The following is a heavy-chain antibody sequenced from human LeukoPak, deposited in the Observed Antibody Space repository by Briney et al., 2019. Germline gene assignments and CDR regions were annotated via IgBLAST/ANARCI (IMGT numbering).Heavy chain of an antibody. CDR1: GGSFSDYF. Sequence: SETLSLTCAVYGGSFSDYFWSWIRQPPGKGLEWIGEINHNGRTNYKPSLKSRVSISVDTSKNQFSLKLSSVTAADTAVYYCARTRRGNFDYWGQGTLVTVAS. V-gene: IGHV4-34*01. D-gene: IGHD1-26*01. CDR3: ARTRRGNFDY. CDR2: INHNGRT. J-gene: IGHJ4*02.